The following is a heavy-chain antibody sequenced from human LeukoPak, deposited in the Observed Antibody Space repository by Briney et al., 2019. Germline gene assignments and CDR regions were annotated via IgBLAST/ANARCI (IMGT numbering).Heavy chain of an antibody. CDR2: IYYSGST. V-gene: IGHV4-59*01. CDR3: ARDGGYYFDY. D-gene: IGHD3-16*01. CDR1: GGSISSYY. Sequence: SETLSLTCTVSGGSISSYYWSWIRQPPGKGLEWIGYIYYSGSTYYNPSLKSRVTISVDTSKNQFSLRLTSVTAADTAVYYCARDGGYYFDYWGQGTLVTVSS. J-gene: IGHJ4*02.